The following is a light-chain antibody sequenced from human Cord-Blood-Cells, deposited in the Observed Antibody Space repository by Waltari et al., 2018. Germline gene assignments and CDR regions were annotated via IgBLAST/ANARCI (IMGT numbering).Light chain of an antibody. Sequence: SYELTQPPSVSVSPGQTASTTRPGDTWADQYACWYQQKPGQSPVLVIYQDSKRPSGIPERFSGSNSGNTATLTISGTQAMDEADYYCQAWDSSTVVFGGGTKLTVL. CDR1: TWADQY. CDR3: QAWDSSTVV. J-gene: IGLJ2*01. V-gene: IGLV3-1*01. CDR2: QDS.